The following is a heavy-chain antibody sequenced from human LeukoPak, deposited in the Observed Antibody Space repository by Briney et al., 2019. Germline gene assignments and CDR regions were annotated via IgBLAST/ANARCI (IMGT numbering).Heavy chain of an antibody. V-gene: IGHV4-39*07. J-gene: IGHJ5*02. CDR1: GGSISSSTHY. Sequence: ASETLSLTCTVSGGSISSSTHYWGWIRQPPGKGVEWIGSIYYGGNTYYNPSLKSRVTISIDTSKNQFSLKVGSVTAADTAVYYCARDPRYCVTTSCYPTWFGPWGQGTLVTVSS. CDR2: IYYGGNT. CDR3: ARDPRYCVTTSCYPTWFGP. D-gene: IGHD2-2*01.